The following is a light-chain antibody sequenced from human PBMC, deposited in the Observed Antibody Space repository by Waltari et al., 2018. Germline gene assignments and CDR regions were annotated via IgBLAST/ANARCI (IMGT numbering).Light chain of an antibody. V-gene: IGLV3-25*03. J-gene: IGLJ2*01. CDR3: QTTDSSGTYVI. CDR2: RDS. Sequence: SDELTQPSSVSVAPGQTARITCSGDALPRQYSSWYQKKSGQAPVMAVDRDSERPSGIPGRFSGSRDGTTFTLLISGVQAEDEAEYYCQTTDSSGTYVIFGGGTKLTVL. CDR1: ALPRQY.